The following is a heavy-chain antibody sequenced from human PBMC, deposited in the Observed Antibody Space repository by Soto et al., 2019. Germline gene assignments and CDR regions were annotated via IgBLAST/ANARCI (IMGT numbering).Heavy chain of an antibody. V-gene: IGHV4-39*01. Sequence: SETLSLTCTVSGGSISSSSYYWGWIRQPPGKGLEWIGSIYYSGSTYYNPSLKSRVTISVDTSKNQFSLKLSSVTAADTAVYYCARLSWEHGGYWGQGTLVTVSS. CDR1: GGSISSSSYY. D-gene: IGHD1-26*01. J-gene: IGHJ4*02. CDR3: ARLSWEHGGY. CDR2: IYYSGST.